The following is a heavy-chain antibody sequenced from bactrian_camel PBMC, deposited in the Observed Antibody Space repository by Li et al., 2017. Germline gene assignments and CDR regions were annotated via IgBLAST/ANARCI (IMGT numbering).Heavy chain of an antibody. CDR3: AANKLSNRNCRPGYTDYNY. D-gene: IGHD7*01. V-gene: IGHV3S68*01. J-gene: IGHJ4*01. Sequence: HVQLVESGGGSVQAGGSLRLSCAASGSTASTYAMAWFRQAPGKEREGIASIILRTGNAAYTDSVKGRFTVSKDNARDTLWLRLQMDNLEPEDTAMYYCAANKLSNRNCRPGYTDYNYWGQGTQVTVS. CDR2: IILRTGNA. CDR1: GSTASTYA.